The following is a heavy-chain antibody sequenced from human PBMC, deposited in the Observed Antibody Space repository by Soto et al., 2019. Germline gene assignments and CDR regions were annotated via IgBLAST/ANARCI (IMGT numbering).Heavy chain of an antibody. J-gene: IGHJ6*02. CDR1: GFTFDDYA. CDR3: AKDMENGYNPYYYYGMDV. V-gene: IGHV3-9*01. Sequence: PGGSLRLSCVVSGFTFDDYAMHWVRQAPGKGLEWVSSISWNSVSIGYADSVKGRFTISRDNAKNSLYLQMNSLRTEDTALYYCAKDMENGYNPYYYYGMDVWGQGTTVTVSS. D-gene: IGHD3-10*01. CDR2: ISWNSVSI.